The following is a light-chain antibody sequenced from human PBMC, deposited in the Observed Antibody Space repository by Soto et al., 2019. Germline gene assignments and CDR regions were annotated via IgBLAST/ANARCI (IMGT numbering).Light chain of an antibody. V-gene: IGKV1-5*03. CDR1: QSISSY. CDR2: KVS. CDR3: QQYKSYSLT. J-gene: IGKJ4*01. Sequence: DIQMSQSPSSLSASVGDGVTIXXRASQSISSYLTWYQQKPGNAPNPXIPKVSSLASGVPSRFSGSGFGTDSTLTSSRLLTDDLAPYHCQQYKSYSLTFGGGTKVDI.